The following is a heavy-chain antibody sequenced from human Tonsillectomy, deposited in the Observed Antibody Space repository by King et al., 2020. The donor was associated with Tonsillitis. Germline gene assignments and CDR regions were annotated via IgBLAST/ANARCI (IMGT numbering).Heavy chain of an antibody. D-gene: IGHD1-14*01. CDR3: GDEPSRRTWGGH. V-gene: IGHV3-30-3*01. J-gene: IGHJ4*02. CDR1: GLTFSTYP. CDR2: ISSDGSKR. Sequence: VQLVESGGGVVQPGRSLRLSCTASGLTFSTYPMRWVRQAPGKGLEWLANISSDGSKRNYAGSVKGRCTISRDNSRNTLYLQMNSLRTEDTAVYYCGDEPSRRTWGGHWGQGTLVTVSS.